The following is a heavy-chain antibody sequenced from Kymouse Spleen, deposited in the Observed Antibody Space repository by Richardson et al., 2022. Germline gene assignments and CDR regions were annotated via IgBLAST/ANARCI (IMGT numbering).Heavy chain of an antibody. CDR2: ISSSSSYI. J-gene: IGHJ6*02. Sequence: EVQLVESGGGLVKPGGSLRLSCAASGFTFSSYSMNWVRQAPGKGLEWVSSISSSSSYIYYADSVKGRFTISRDNAKNSLYLQMNSLRAEDTAVYYCARDMVRGVPYGMDVWGQGTTVTVSS. V-gene: IGHV3-21*03. CDR3: ARDMVRGVPYGMDV. D-gene: IGHD3-10*01. CDR1: GFTFSSYS.